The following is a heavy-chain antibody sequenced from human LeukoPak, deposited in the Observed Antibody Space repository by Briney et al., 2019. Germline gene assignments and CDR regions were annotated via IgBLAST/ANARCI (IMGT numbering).Heavy chain of an antibody. CDR3: AKEYYVLLVYALGGSFDY. CDR2: ISYDGSNK. D-gene: IGHD2-8*02. V-gene: IGHV3-30*18. Sequence: PGGSLRLSCAASEFTFSSYGMHWVRQAPGKGLEWVAVISYDGSNKYFADSVKGRFTISRDNSKNTLSLQMNSLRAEDTAVYYCAKEYYVLLVYALGGSFDYWGRGTLATVSS. CDR1: EFTFSSYG. J-gene: IGHJ4*02.